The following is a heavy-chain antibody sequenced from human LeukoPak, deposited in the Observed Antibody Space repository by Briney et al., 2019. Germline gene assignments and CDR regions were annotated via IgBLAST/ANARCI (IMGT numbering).Heavy chain of an antibody. V-gene: IGHV4-4*08. D-gene: IGHD7-27*01. J-gene: IGHJ4*02. CDR1: GGSIRSYY. CDR3: AREFNWGLDY. Sequence: SETLSLTCAVSGGSIRSYYWSWIRQPPGKGLEWIGRIYTSGSTNYNPSLKSRVTISVGTSKNQFSLKLSSVTAADTAVYYCAREFNWGLDYWGQGTLVTVSS. CDR2: IYTSGST.